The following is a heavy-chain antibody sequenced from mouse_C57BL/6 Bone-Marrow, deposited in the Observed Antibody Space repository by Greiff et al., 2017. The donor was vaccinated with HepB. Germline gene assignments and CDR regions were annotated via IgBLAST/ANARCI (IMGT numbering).Heavy chain of an antibody. CDR3: ASGWLLRYWYFDV. V-gene: IGHV2-9-1*01. CDR2: IWTGGGT. CDR1: GFSLTSYA. J-gene: IGHJ1*03. D-gene: IGHD2-3*01. Sequence: QVQLKESGPGLVAPSQSLSITCTVSGFSLTSYAISWVRQPPGKGLEWLGVIWTGGGTNYNSALNSRLSISKDNSKSQVFLKMNSLQTDDTARYSCASGWLLRYWYFDVWGRGTTVTVSA.